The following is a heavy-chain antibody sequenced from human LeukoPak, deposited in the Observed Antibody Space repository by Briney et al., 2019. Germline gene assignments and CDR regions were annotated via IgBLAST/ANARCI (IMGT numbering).Heavy chain of an antibody. CDR1: GGTFSSYA. CDR3: ARSSIAAAGMPYFDY. J-gene: IGHJ4*02. D-gene: IGHD6-13*01. CDR2: IIPIFGTA. V-gene: IGHV1-69*13. Sequence: SVKVSCKASGGTFSSYAISWVRQAPGQGLEWMGGIIPIFGTANYAQKFQGRVTITADESTSTAYMELSSLRSEDTAVYYCARSSIAAAGMPYFDYWGQGTLVTVSS.